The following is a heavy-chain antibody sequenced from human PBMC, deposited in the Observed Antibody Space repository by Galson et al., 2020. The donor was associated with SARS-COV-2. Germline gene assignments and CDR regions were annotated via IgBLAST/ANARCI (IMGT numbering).Heavy chain of an antibody. CDR1: GFPFSYYY. Sequence: GESLKISCAASGFPFSYYYMTWIRQAPGKGLEWVSYISHSGGYTNYADSVMGRFTISRDNAKNSLYLQMNSLRAEDTAVYYCARDKGNGGNYPDAFDIWGQGTMVTVSS. CDR2: ISHSGGYT. CDR3: ARDKGNGGNYPDAFDI. J-gene: IGHJ3*02. D-gene: IGHD1-26*01. V-gene: IGHV3-11*06.